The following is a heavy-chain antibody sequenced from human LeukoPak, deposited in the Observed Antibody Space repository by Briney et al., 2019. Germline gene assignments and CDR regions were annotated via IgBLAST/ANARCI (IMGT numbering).Heavy chain of an antibody. Sequence: GGSLRLSCAASKFTFSNYWMSWVRQAPGKGLEWVANIKQDGSEKYSVDSVKGRFTISRDNAKNSLYLQMNSLRAEDTAVYYCAKLPQRRRSRIGCSSTSCQIDAFDIWGQGTMVTVSS. D-gene: IGHD2-2*01. V-gene: IGHV3-7*01. CDR2: IKQDGSEK. CDR1: KFTFSNYW. CDR3: AKLPQRRRSRIGCSSTSCQIDAFDI. J-gene: IGHJ3*02.